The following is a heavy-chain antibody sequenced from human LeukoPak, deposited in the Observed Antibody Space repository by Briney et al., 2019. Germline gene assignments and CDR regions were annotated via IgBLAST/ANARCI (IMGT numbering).Heavy chain of an antibody. CDR2: ISVYNGNT. CDR3: ARGGATVVTVYYFDY. CDR1: GYTFTSYG. V-gene: IGHV1-18*01. D-gene: IGHD2-21*02. J-gene: IGHJ4*02. Sequence: GASVKVSCKASGYTFTSYGISWVRQAPGQGLEWMGWISVYNGNTKYAQNLQDRVTLTTDTSTSTAYMELRSLTSDDTAVYYCARGGATVVTVYYFDYWGQGTLVTVSS.